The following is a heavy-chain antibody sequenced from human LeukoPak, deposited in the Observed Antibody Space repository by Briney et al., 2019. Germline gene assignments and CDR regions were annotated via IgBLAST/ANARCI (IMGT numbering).Heavy chain of an antibody. Sequence: ASVKVSCKASGYTFTGYYVHWVRQAPGQGLEWMGRINPNSGDTNYAQKFQGRVTMTRDTSISTAYMELSRLRSDDTAVYYCARGRQVWAHTNWFDPWGQGTLVTVSS. CDR3: ARGRQVWAHTNWFDP. J-gene: IGHJ5*02. CDR2: INPNSGDT. V-gene: IGHV1-2*06. CDR1: GYTFTGYY. D-gene: IGHD3-16*01.